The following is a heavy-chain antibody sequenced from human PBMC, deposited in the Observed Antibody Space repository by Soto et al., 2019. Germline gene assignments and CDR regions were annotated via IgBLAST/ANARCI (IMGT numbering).Heavy chain of an antibody. CDR2: ISAYNGNT. Sequence: GASVKVSCKASGYTFTSYGISWVRQAPGQGLEWMGWISAYNGNTNYAQKLQGRVTMTTDTSTSTAYMELRSLRSDDTAVYYCARSGLNYDYIWGSYSPDAFDIWGQGTMVTVSS. V-gene: IGHV1-18*01. CDR1: GYTFTSYG. J-gene: IGHJ3*02. D-gene: IGHD3-16*01. CDR3: ARSGLNYDYIWGSYSPDAFDI.